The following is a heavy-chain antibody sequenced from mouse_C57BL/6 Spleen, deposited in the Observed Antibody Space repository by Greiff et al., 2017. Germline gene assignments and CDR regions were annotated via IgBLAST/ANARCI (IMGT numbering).Heavy chain of an antibody. CDR2: IRNKANGYTT. Sequence: EVQVVESGGGLVQPGGSLSLSCAASGFTFTDYYMSWVRQPPGKALEWLGFIRNKANGYTTEYSASVKGRFTISSDNSQSILYLQMNALRAEDSATYYCARYGDYWGQGTSVTVSS. J-gene: IGHJ4*01. V-gene: IGHV7-3*01. CDR3: ARYGDY. CDR1: GFTFTDYY.